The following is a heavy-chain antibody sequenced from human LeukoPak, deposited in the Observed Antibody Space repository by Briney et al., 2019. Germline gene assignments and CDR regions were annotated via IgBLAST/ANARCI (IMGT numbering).Heavy chain of an antibody. V-gene: IGHV1-18*01. CDR2: ISAYNGNT. CDR1: GYTFTSYG. CDR3: ASSTSYLNYYYYMDV. J-gene: IGHJ6*03. Sequence: ASVKVSCKASGYTFTSYGISWVRQAPGQGLEWMGWISAYNGNTNYAQKLQGRVTMTTDTSTSTAYMELRSLRSDDTAVYYCASSTSYLNYYYYMDVWGKGTTVTVSS. D-gene: IGHD2-2*01.